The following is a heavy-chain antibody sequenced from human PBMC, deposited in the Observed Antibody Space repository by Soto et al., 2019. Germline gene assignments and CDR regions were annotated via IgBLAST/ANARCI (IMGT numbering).Heavy chain of an antibody. Sequence: GGSLILSCAASGFTFSSYGMHWVRQAPGKGLEWVAVISYDGSNKYYADSVKGRFTISRDNSKNTLYLQMNSLRAEDTAVYYCAKAGKSDYWGQGTLVTVSS. CDR1: GFTFSSYG. CDR3: AKAGKSDY. CDR2: ISYDGSNK. J-gene: IGHJ4*02. V-gene: IGHV3-30*18. D-gene: IGHD6-13*01.